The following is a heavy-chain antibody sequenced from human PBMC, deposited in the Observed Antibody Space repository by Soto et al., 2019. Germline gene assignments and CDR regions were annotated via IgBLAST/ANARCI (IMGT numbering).Heavy chain of an antibody. D-gene: IGHD2-21*01. Sequence: QVQLVESGGGVVQPGRSLRLSCAASGFTFSSYGMHWVRQAPGKGLEWVAVISYDGSNKYYADSVKGRFTISRDNSKNTLYLQMSSLRAEYTVWYYCAKDGASFHASYYYCGMAVWGQLTTVSVSS. CDR3: AKDGASFHASYYYCGMAV. CDR2: ISYDGSNK. J-gene: IGHJ6*02. CDR1: GFTFSSYG. V-gene: IGHV3-30*18.